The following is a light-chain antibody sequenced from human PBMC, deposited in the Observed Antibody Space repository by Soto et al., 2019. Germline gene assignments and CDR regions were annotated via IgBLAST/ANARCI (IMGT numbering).Light chain of an antibody. CDR2: DVS. Sequence: QSVLTQPRSVSGSPGQSVTISCTGTSSDVGGYNYVSWYQQHPGKAPKLMIYDVSKRPSGVPDRFSGSKSGNTASLTISGLQAEDEADYYCYSYAGSSGYVFGTGTKLTVL. CDR1: SSDVGGYNY. V-gene: IGLV2-11*01. CDR3: YSYAGSSGYV. J-gene: IGLJ1*01.